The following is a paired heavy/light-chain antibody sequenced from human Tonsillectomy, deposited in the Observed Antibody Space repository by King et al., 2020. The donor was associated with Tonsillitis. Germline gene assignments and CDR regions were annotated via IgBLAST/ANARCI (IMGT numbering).Light chain of an antibody. Sequence: IVLTQSPGTLSLSPGERATLSCRASQSVSSSYLAWYQQKPGQAPRLLIYGASSRATGIPDRFSGIGSGSDFTLTISRLEPEDFAVYYCQQYDSSPLTFGGGTKVEIK. CDR3: QQYDSSPLT. CDR1: QSVSSSY. J-gene: IGKJ4*01. CDR2: GAS. V-gene: IGKV3-20*01.
Heavy chain of an antibody. J-gene: IGHJ2*01. Sequence: QVQLVQSGAEVKKPGASVKVSCKASGYTFTSYDINWVRQATGQGLEWMGWMNPNSGNTGYAQKFQGRVTMTRNTSISTAYMELSSLRSEDTAVYYCATGDYDFWSGYYSTYCYFDLWGRGTLVTVSS. V-gene: IGHV1-8*01. CDR3: ATGDYDFWSGYYSTYCYFDL. D-gene: IGHD3-3*01. CDR1: GYTFTSYD. CDR2: MNPNSGNT.